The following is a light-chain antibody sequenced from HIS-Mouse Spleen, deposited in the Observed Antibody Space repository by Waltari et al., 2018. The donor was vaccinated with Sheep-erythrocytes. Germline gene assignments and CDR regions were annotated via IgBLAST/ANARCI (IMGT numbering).Light chain of an antibody. V-gene: IGLV3-1*01. CDR3: QAWDSRTEV. J-gene: IGLJ2*01. CDR1: KLGDKY. CDR2: QDS. Sequence: SYELTQPPSVSVSPGQTASITCSGDKLGDKYACWYQQKPGQSPVLVIYQDSKRTSGIHERFSGSNSGNTATLTISGTQAMDEADYYCQAWDSRTEVFGGGTKLTVL.